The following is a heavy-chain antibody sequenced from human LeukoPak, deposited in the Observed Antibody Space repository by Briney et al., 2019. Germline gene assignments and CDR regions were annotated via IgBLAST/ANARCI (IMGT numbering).Heavy chain of an antibody. CDR3: AKDMRYYDSSGPRWFDP. CDR1: GFTFSSYA. Sequence: GGSLRLSCAASGFTFSSYAMSWVRQAPGKGLEWVSAISGSGGSTYYADSVKGRFTISRDNSKNTLYLQMNSLRAEDTAVYYCAKDMRYYDSSGPRWFDPWGQGTLVTVSS. CDR2: ISGSGGST. V-gene: IGHV3-23*01. D-gene: IGHD3-22*01. J-gene: IGHJ5*02.